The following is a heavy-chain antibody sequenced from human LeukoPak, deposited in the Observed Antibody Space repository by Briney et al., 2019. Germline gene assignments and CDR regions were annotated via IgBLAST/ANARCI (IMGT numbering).Heavy chain of an antibody. D-gene: IGHD1-14*01. V-gene: IGHV3-48*03. CDR1: ELTFGSYE. CDR2: ISSSGSTV. CDR3: ARAASWNQHFVREAY. J-gene: IGHJ4*02. Sequence: PGGSRSLSGPVSELTFGSYERNWVRQAPGRGLEWVSYISSSGSTVYYADSVKGRFTISRDNAKNSVYLQMNSLSAEDTAVYYCARAASWNQHFVREAYWGQGTLVTVSS.